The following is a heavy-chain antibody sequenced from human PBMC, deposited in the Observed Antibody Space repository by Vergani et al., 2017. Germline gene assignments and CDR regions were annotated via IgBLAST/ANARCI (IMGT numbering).Heavy chain of an antibody. CDR1: GYTFTSYD. D-gene: IGHD3-16*02. CDR3: AIGQYYDYVWGSYRYTGGLDY. Sequence: QVQLVQSGAEVKKPGASVKVSCKASGYTFTSYDINWVRQATGQGLEWMGWMNPNSGNTGYAQKFQGRVTMTRNTPISTAYMELSSLRSEDTAVYYCAIGQYYDYVWGSYRYTGGLDYWGQGTLVTVSS. V-gene: IGHV1-8*01. J-gene: IGHJ4*02. CDR2: MNPNSGNT.